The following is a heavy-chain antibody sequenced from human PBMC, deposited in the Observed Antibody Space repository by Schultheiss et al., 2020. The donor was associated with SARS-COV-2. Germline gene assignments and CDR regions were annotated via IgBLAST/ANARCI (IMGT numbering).Heavy chain of an antibody. V-gene: IGHV3-23*01. CDR2: ISGSGGST. CDR3: AKGYYYDSSGYYPFDAFDI. D-gene: IGHD3-22*01. Sequence: GGSLRLSCAASGFTVSSNYMSWVRQTPGKGLEWVSAISGSGGSTYYADSVKGRFTISRDNSKNTLYLQMNSLRAEDTAVYYCAKGYYYDSSGYYPFDAFDIWGQGTMVTVSS. CDR1: GFTVSSNY. J-gene: IGHJ3*02.